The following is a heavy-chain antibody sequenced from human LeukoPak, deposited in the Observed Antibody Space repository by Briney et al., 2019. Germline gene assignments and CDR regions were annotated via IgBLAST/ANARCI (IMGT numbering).Heavy chain of an antibody. CDR3: AKEGDYYGSGSYRDGFDI. Sequence: GRSLRLSCAASGFTFSSYWMSWVRQAPGKGLEWVANIKQDGSEKYYVDSVKGRFTISRDNAKNSLYLQMNSLRAEDTAVYYCAKEGDYYGSGSYRDGFDIWGQGTRATVSS. CDR2: IKQDGSEK. CDR1: GFTFSSYW. V-gene: IGHV3-7*01. D-gene: IGHD3-10*01. J-gene: IGHJ3*02.